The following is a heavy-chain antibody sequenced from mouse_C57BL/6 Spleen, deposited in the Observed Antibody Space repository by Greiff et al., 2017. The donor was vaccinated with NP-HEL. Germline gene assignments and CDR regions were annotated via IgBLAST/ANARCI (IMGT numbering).Heavy chain of an antibody. J-gene: IGHJ2*01. CDR2: IDPETGGT. Sequence: VKLMESGAELVRPGASVTLSCKASGYTFTDYEMHWVKQTPVHGLEWIGAIDPETGGTAYNQKFKGKAILTADKSSSTAYMELRSLTSEDSAVYYCTRGDSSGYDYWGQGTTLTVSS. V-gene: IGHV1-15*01. CDR3: TRGDSSGYDY. CDR1: GYTFTDYE. D-gene: IGHD3-2*02.